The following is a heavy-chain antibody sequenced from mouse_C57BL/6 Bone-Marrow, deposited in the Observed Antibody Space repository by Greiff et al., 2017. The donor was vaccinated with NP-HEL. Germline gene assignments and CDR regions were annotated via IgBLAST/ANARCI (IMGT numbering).Heavy chain of an antibody. Sequence: EVHLVESGGDLVKPGASLKLSCAASGFTFSSYGMSWVRQTPGKRLEWVATISSGGSYTYYPDSVKGRFTISRDNATNTLYLQMSRLKSEDTAVYYCARHGGYVDYWGQGTTLTVSS. CDR1: GFTFSSYG. J-gene: IGHJ2*01. V-gene: IGHV5-6*01. CDR2: ISSGGSYT. D-gene: IGHD1-1*02. CDR3: ARHGGYVDY.